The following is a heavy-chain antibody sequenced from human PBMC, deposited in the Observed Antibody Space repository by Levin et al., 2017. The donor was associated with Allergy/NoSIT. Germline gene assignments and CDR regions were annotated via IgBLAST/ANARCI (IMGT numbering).Heavy chain of an antibody. V-gene: IGHV4-4*01. J-gene: IGHJ4*02. CDR2: IYHVGGT. CDR3: AREAGAATFKGFDY. D-gene: IGHD6-25*01. CDR1: GGSTTSNNW. Sequence: GSLRLSCAVSGGSTTSNNWWSWVRQPPGKGLEWMGEIYHVGGTNYNPSFEGRITMSVDNSKNQVSLRLRSVTAADTAIYFCAREAGAATFKGFDYWGPGIPVTVSS.